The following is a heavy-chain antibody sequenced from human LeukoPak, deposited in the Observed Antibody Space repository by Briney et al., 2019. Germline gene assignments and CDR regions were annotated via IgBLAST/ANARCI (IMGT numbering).Heavy chain of an antibody. CDR2: INYSGRT. CDR1: GYSIRSGYQ. D-gene: IGHD4-11*01. V-gene: IGHV4-38-2*01. J-gene: IGHJ4*02. CDR3: ASGEINDYNRY. Sequence: PSETLSLTCSVSGYSIRSGYQWGWIRPAPGNGLEWIGSINYSGRTYYNPYLKSRVNISIDTSKNQIFLKLRSTTAADTVRDYCASGEINDYNRYWGQGSLVIVSS.